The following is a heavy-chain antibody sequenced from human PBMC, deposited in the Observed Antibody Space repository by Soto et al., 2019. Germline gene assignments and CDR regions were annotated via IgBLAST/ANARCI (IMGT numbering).Heavy chain of an antibody. Sequence: GGSLRLSCAASGFTFDDYGMSWVRQAPGKGLEWVSGINWNGGSTGYADSVKGRFTISRDNAKNSLYLQMNSLRAEDTALYHCARRLRYCSSSSCYGRGGGYYYYMDVWGKGTTVTVSS. J-gene: IGHJ6*03. CDR1: GFTFDDYG. CDR2: INWNGGST. V-gene: IGHV3-20*01. CDR3: ARRLRYCSSSSCYGRGGGYYYYMDV. D-gene: IGHD2-2*01.